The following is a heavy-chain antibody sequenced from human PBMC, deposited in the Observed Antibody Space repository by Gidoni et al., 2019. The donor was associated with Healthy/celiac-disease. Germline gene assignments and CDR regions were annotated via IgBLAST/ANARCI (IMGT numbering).Heavy chain of an antibody. J-gene: IGHJ5*02. CDR2: ISGSGGST. Sequence: EVQLVESGGGLVQPGGSLRLPCAASGFTFSSYAMSWVRQAPGKGLEWVAAISGSGGSTYYADSVKGRFTISRDNSKNTLYLQMNSLRAEDTAVYYCAKVEGERRRFDPWGQGTLVTVSS. V-gene: IGHV3-23*04. CDR3: AKVEGERRRFDP. CDR1: GFTFSSYA. D-gene: IGHD3-16*01.